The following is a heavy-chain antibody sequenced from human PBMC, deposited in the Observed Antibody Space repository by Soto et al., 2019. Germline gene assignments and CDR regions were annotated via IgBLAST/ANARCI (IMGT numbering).Heavy chain of an antibody. CDR3: AGGAFGLGELSSGEALDI. V-gene: IGHV1-18*01. D-gene: IGHD3-16*02. CDR1: GYTFTSYG. CDR2: ISTYNGNT. Sequence: DQLVQSGAEAKKPGASVKVSCKASGYTFTSYGISWVRQAPGQGLEWMGWISTYNGNTDYAQKLQGRVTMTTDTSTTTAYMELRGLRSDDTAVYYCAGGAFGLGELSSGEALDIWGQGTMVTVSS. J-gene: IGHJ3*02.